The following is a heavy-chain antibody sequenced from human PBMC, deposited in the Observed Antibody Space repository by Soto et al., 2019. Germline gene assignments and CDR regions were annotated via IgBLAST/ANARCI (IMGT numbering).Heavy chain of an antibody. D-gene: IGHD1-26*01. CDR2: ITGSGSTM. CDR3: TKEKSVMYSGYDAFDI. J-gene: IGHJ3*02. Sequence: GGSLRLSCAASGFTFSSYEMDWVRQAPGMGLEWVAHITGSGSTMYADSVKGRFTISRDNADNSLYLQMNSLRAEDTAVYYCTKEKSVMYSGYDAFDIWGRGTMATVSS. CDR1: GFTFSSYE. V-gene: IGHV3-48*03.